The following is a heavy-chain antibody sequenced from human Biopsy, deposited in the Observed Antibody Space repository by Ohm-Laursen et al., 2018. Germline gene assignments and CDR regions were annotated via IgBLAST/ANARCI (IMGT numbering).Heavy chain of an antibody. D-gene: IGHD3/OR15-3a*01. CDR3: ASRGLVMASDYYFDD. CDR1: GVSINGGRYY. CDR2: IFYSANT. Sequence: TLSLTCTVSGVSINGGRYYWNWIRHHPGKGLEWIGNIFYSANTYYNPSLKSRVTISADTSKSQLSLHLTSVTAADTAVYYCASRGLVMASDYYFDDWGQGTLVTVSS. J-gene: IGHJ4*02. V-gene: IGHV4-31*03.